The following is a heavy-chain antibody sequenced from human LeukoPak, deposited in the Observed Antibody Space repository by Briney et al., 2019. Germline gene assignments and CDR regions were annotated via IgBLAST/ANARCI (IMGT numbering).Heavy chain of an antibody. CDR1: GYSFNSQG. Sequence: ASVKVSCKASGYSFNSQGMNWVRQAPGQGLEWMGWISAYNGNTNYAQKLQGRVTMTTDTSTSTAYMELRSLRSDDTAVYYCARAPETGGRSRFDYWGQGTLVTVSS. CDR3: ARAPETGGRSRFDY. J-gene: IGHJ4*02. V-gene: IGHV1-18*01. D-gene: IGHD7-27*01. CDR2: ISAYNGNT.